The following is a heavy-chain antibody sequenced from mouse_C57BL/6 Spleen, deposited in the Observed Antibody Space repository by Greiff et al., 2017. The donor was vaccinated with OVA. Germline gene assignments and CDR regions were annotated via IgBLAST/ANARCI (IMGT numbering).Heavy chain of an antibody. V-gene: IGHV5-9*01. CDR1: GFTFSSYT. CDR2: ISGGGGNT. CDR3: ARELVGDY. D-gene: IGHD4-1*01. Sequence: DVHLVESGGGLVKPGGSLKLSCAASGFTFSSYTMSWVRQTPEKRLEWVATISGGGGNTYYPDSVKGRFTISRDNAKNTLYLQMSSLRSEDTALYYCARELVGDYWGQGTTLTVSS. J-gene: IGHJ2*01.